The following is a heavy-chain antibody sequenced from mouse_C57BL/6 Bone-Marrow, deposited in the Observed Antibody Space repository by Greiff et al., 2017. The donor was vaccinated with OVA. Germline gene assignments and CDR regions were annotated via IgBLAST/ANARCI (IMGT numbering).Heavy chain of an antibody. Sequence: EVQLVESGPVLVKPGASVKMSCKASGYTFTDYYMNWVKQSHGKSLEWIGVINPYNGGTSYNQKFKGKATLTVDKSSSTAYMELNSLTSEDSAVYYCARHYGSSSYWYFDVWGTGTTVTVSS. CDR2: INPYNGGT. J-gene: IGHJ1*03. V-gene: IGHV1-19*01. CDR3: ARHYGSSSYWYFDV. D-gene: IGHD1-1*01. CDR1: GYTFTDYY.